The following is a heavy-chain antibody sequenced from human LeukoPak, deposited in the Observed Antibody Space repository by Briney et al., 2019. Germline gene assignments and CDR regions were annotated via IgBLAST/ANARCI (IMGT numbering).Heavy chain of an antibody. J-gene: IGHJ3*02. V-gene: IGHV3-48*03. D-gene: IGHD1-1*01. CDR2: ISTSGRTI. CDR1: RFSFSSYE. Sequence: GGSLRLSCTASRFSFSSYEMTWVRQAPGKGLEWVSYISTSGRTIHYADSVKGRFTISRDNAKNSLFLRMNSLRVEDTAVYYCARGGTGYDVFDIWGQGTMVTVSS. CDR3: ARGGTGYDVFDI.